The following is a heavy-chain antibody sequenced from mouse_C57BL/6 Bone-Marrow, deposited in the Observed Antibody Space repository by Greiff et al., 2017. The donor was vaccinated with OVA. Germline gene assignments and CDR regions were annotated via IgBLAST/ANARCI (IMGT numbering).Heavy chain of an antibody. J-gene: IGHJ2*01. Sequence: EVQRVESGGDLVKPGGSLKLSCAASGFTFSSYGMSWVRQTPDKRLEWVATISSGGSYTYYPDSVKGRFTISRDNAKNTLYLQMSSLKSEDTAMYYCARRCYSFDYWGRGTTLTVSS. CDR3: ARRCYSFDY. CDR1: GFTFSSYG. CDR2: ISSGGSYT. V-gene: IGHV5-6*01.